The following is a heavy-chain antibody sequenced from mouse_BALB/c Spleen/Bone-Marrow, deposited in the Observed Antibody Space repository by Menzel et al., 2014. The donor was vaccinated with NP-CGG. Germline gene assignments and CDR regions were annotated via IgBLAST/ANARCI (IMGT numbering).Heavy chain of an antibody. J-gene: IGHJ1*01. V-gene: IGHV1-18*01. CDR2: INPYNGGT. CDR1: GYSFTGHT. D-gene: IGHD1-1*01. CDR3: ARGYGSSYWYFDV. Sequence: EVHLQQSGPELVKPGASMKISSKASGYSFTGHTMNWVKQSHGKNLEWIGLINPYNGGTSYNQKFKGKATLTVDKSSSTAYMELLSLTSEDSAVYYCARGYGSSYWYFDVWGAGTTVTVSS.